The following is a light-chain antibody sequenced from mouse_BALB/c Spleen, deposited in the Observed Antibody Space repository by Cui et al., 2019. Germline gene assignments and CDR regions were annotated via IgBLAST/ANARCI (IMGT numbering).Light chain of an antibody. J-gene: IGKJ1*01. CDR1: SSVSY. Sequence: QIVLTPSPTFISASLGEEITLTCSDSSSVSYMNWYQQKSDTSPKLLIYSTSNLDSGVPSRFSGSGSGTFYSLTISSVEAEDAADYYCHQWSSYPWTFGGGTKLEIK. V-gene: IGKV4-80*01. CDR2: STS. CDR3: HQWSSYPWT.